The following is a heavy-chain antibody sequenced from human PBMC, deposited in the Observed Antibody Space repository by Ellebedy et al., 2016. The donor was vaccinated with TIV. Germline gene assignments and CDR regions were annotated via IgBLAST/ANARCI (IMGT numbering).Heavy chain of an antibody. D-gene: IGHD1-1*01. CDR1: GYTFTGYY. CDR2: INPETGDT. V-gene: IGHV1-2*02. J-gene: IGHJ5*01. CDR3: ARPPRGQTLGNDWFDF. Sequence: AASVKVSCKASGYTFTGYYMYWVRQAPGQGLAWMGWINPETGDTTYAQEFRGRVTMTTDTSITTAYMELTRLTSDNTAVYYCARPPRGQTLGNDWFDFWGQGTLVTVSS.